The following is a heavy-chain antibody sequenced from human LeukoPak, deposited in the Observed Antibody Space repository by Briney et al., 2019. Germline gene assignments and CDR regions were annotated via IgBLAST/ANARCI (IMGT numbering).Heavy chain of an antibody. J-gene: IGHJ4*02. CDR1: GYTFTSYD. Sequence: ASVKVSCKASGYTFTSYDINWVRQATGQGLEWMGWMNPNSGNTGYAQKFQGRVTMTRNTSISTAYMELSSLRSEDTAVYYCARGMDYDILTGYSKWGQGTLVTVSS. D-gene: IGHD3-9*01. CDR2: MNPNSGNT. V-gene: IGHV1-8*01. CDR3: ARGMDYDILTGYSK.